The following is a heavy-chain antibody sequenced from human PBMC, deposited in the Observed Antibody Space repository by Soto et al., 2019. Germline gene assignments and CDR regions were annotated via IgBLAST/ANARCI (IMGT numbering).Heavy chain of an antibody. V-gene: IGHV4-30-4*01. CDR2: ISSIGST. CDR3: ARGQVIRPYYYHGMDV. D-gene: IGHD3-3*02. CDR1: GGSIISGDYF. J-gene: IGHJ6*02. Sequence: QVQLQESGPGLVKPSQTLSLTCTVSGGSIISGDYFWSWIRQSPGQGLAWIVYISSIGSTYYNPSLMSLVSVSRDTSKNQFSLKLSSVTTTDTAVYYCARGQVIRPYYYHGMDVWGQGTTVTVSS.